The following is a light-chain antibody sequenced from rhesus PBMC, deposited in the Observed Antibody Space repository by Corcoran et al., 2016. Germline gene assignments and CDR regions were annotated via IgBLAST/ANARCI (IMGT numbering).Light chain of an antibody. J-gene: IGKJ2*01. CDR1: QSVSNY. CDR3: QQYNNWNT. CDR2: GAS. Sequence: ETVMTQSPATLSLSPGERATLSCTASQSVSNYVAWYQQKPDQAPSLLFYGASSRATGIPDRFSGSGYGTDFTFMISRLGTENVGVCYCQQYNNWNTFGQGTKVEVK. V-gene: IGKV3S9*01.